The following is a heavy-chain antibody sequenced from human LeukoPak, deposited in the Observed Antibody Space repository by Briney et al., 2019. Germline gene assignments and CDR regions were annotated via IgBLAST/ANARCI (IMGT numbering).Heavy chain of an antibody. CDR2: ISAYNGNT. D-gene: IGHD5-12*01. CDR3: ARMDIVATIEVCDY. J-gene: IGHJ4*02. V-gene: IGHV1-18*01. CDR1: GYTFTSYG. Sequence: ASVKVSCKASGYTFTSYGISWVRQAPGQGLEWMGWISAYNGNTNYAQKPQGRVTMTTDTSTSTAYMELRSLRSDDTAVYYCARMDIVATIEVCDYWGQGTLVTVSS.